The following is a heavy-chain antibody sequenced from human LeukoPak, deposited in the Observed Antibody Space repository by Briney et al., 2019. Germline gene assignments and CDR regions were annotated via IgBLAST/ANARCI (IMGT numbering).Heavy chain of an antibody. J-gene: IGHJ6*03. CDR3: AKNFWSDKYYYYYMDV. V-gene: IGHV3-23*01. Sequence: GGSLRLSCAASGFPFSSYTMSWVRQAPGKGLEWVSGISGSGGNTYYADSVKGRFTISRDNSKNTLYLQMNSLRADDTAVYYCAKNFWSDKYYYYYMDVWGKGTTVTVSS. CDR1: GFPFSSYT. D-gene: IGHD3-3*01. CDR2: ISGSGGNT.